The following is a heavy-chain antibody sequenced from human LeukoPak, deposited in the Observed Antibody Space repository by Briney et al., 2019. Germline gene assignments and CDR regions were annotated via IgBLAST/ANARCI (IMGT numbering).Heavy chain of an antibody. J-gene: IGHJ4*02. CDR2: IKLDGSEK. Sequence: GSLRLSCVASGFTFGKYWMSWVRQAPGKGLEWVANIKLDGSEKNYVDSVKGRFTISRDNTKNSLYLQMNSLRAEDTAVFYCARDQYDTWSRRGNFDSWGQGTLVIVSS. CDR3: ARDQYDTWSRRGNFDS. D-gene: IGHD3/OR15-3a*01. CDR1: GFTFGKYW. V-gene: IGHV3-7*03.